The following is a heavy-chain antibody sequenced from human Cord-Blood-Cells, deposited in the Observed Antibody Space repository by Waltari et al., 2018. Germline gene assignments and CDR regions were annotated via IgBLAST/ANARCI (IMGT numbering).Heavy chain of an antibody. J-gene: IGHJ3*02. CDR2: IYHSGST. CDR3: ARRDIVVVPAAMSRAFDI. CDR1: GGSISSSNW. D-gene: IGHD2-2*01. Sequence: QVQLQESGPGLVKPSGTLSLTCAVPGGSISSSNWWSWVRQPPGKGLEWIGEIYHSGSTNHNPSLKSRVTISVDKSKNQFSLKLSSVTAADTAVYYCARRDIVVVPAAMSRAFDIWGQGTMVTVSS. V-gene: IGHV4-4*02.